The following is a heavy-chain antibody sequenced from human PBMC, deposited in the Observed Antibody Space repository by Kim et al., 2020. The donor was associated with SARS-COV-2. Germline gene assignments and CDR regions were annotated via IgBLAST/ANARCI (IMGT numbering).Heavy chain of an antibody. D-gene: IGHD3-10*01. J-gene: IGHJ2*01. CDR3: ARGGYYGSGSYPIYWYFDL. CDR2: IIPIFGTA. Sequence: SVKVSCKASGGTFSSYAISWVRQAPGQGLEWMGGIIPIFGTANYAQKFQGRVTITADESTSTAYMELSSLRSEDTAVYYCARGGYYGSGSYPIYWYFDLWGRGTLVTVSS. CDR1: GGTFSSYA. V-gene: IGHV1-69*13.